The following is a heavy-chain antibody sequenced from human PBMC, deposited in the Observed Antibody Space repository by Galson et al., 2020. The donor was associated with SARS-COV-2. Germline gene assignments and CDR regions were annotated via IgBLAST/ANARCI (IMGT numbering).Heavy chain of an antibody. Sequence: GGSLRLSCAASGFTFSSYAMSWVRQAPGKGLEWVSAISGSGGSTYYADSVKGRFTISRDNSKNTLYLQMNSLRAEDTAVYYCAKPDTGPDPSGYSYGYEGYYYYGMDVWGQGTTVTVSS. V-gene: IGHV3-23*01. J-gene: IGHJ6*02. CDR1: GFTFSSYA. D-gene: IGHD5-18*01. CDR3: AKPDTGPDPSGYSYGYEGYYYYGMDV. CDR2: ISGSGGST.